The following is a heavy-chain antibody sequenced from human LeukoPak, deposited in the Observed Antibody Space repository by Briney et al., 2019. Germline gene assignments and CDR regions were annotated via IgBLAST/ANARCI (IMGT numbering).Heavy chain of an antibody. CDR3: PKSLGSGWGYFDY. V-gene: IGHV3-43*02. J-gene: IGHJ4*02. Sequence: GRSLRLSCAASRSTFADLAMHWVRQAPGKGLDWVSLISGDGDNVYHADSVKGRFTISRDSSKNSLYLQMNSLKTEDTALYYCPKSLGSGWGYFDYWGQGTLVTVSS. CDR1: RSTFADLA. D-gene: IGHD6-19*01. CDR2: ISGDGDNV.